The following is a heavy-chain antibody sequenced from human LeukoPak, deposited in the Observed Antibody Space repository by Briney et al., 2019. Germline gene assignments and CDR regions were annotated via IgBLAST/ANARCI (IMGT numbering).Heavy chain of an antibody. CDR2: INPSGGST. CDR3: ARDYRPGSPLWFGSPDY. J-gene: IGHJ4*02. Sequence: ASLKVSGKASGYTFTSSYMHWVRQAPGQGLEWMGIINPSGGSTSYAQKFQGRVTMTRDTSTSTVYMELSSLRSEDTAAYYCARDYRPGSPLWFGSPDYWGQGTLVTVSS. V-gene: IGHV1-46*01. CDR1: GYTFTSSY. D-gene: IGHD3-10*01.